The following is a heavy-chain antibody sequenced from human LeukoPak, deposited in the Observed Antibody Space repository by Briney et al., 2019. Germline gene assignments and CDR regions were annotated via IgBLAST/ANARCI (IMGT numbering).Heavy chain of an antibody. Sequence: SVKVSCKASGYTFTSYGISWVRQAPGQGLEWMGGIIPIFGTANYAQKFQGRVTITADESTSTAYMELSSLRSEDAAVYYCARVAIFGVVIRPFDPWGQGTLVTVSS. CDR3: ARVAIFGVVIRPFDP. J-gene: IGHJ5*02. CDR1: GYTFTSYG. CDR2: IIPIFGTA. D-gene: IGHD3-3*01. V-gene: IGHV1-69*13.